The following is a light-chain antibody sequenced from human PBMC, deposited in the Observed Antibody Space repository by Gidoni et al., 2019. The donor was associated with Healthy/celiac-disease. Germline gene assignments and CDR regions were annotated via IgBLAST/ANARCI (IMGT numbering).Light chain of an antibody. J-gene: IGKJ4*01. CDR1: QSVSSY. CDR3: QQRSNWLT. CDR2: DAS. Sequence: EIVLTQSPATLSWSPGGRATLPCRASQSVSSYLAWYQQKPGQAPRLLIYDASNRATGIPARFSGSGSGTDFTLTISSLEPEDFAVYYCQQRSNWLTFGGGTKVEIK. V-gene: IGKV3-11*01.